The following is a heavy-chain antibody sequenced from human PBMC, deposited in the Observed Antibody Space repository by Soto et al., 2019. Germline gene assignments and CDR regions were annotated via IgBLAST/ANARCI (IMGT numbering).Heavy chain of an antibody. D-gene: IGHD3-10*01. J-gene: IGHJ6*02. V-gene: IGHV1-3*01. CDR3: ARDPSGYYGMDV. Sequence: GASVKVSCKASGYTFTSYAMHWVRQAPGQRLEWMGWINAGNGNTKYSQKFQGRVTITRDTSASTAYMELSSLRSEDTAVYYCARDPSGYYGMDVWGQGTTVTVPS. CDR2: INAGNGNT. CDR1: GYTFTSYA.